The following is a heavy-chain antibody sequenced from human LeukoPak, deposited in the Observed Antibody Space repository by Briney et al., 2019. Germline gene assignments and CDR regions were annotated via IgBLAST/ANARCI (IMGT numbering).Heavy chain of an antibody. CDR1: GFTFSGYS. CDR3: ARDPGYCSRSSCHAHYFDY. J-gene: IGHJ4*02. D-gene: IGHD2-2*01. Sequence: PGGSLRLSCTASGFTFSGYSMNWVRQAPGKGLEWVSSISSSSTYIYYTDSVKGRFTVSRDNAKSSLYLQMNSLRAEDTAVFYCARDPGYCSRSSCHAHYFDYWGQGTLVTVSS. CDR2: ISSSSTYI. V-gene: IGHV3-21*01.